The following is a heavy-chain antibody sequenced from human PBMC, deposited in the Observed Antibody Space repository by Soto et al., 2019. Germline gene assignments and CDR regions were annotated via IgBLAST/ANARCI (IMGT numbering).Heavy chain of an antibody. CDR3: XXXXXXXXXFDP. CDR1: GYTFTSYG. V-gene: IGHV1-18*01. Sequence: QVQLVQSGAEVKKPGASVKVSCKASGYTFTSYGISWVRQAPGQGLEWMGWISAYNGNTNYAQKLQGRVTMTTDTSTSTAYXXXXXXXXXXXXXXXXXXXXXXXXXFDPWGQGTLVTVSS. J-gene: IGHJ5*02. CDR2: ISAYNGNT.